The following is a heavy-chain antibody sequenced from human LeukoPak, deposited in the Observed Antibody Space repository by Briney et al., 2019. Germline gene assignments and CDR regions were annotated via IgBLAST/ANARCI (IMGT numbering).Heavy chain of an antibody. V-gene: IGHV4-34*01. D-gene: IGHD3-22*01. CDR2: INHSGNT. CDR1: GGSFSDYY. CDR3: ATTAPYYYDSSGPGWDY. Sequence: PSETLSLTCAVYGGSFSDYYWSWLRQPPGKGLEWIGEINHSGNTNYNPSLKSRVTISVDTSKNQFSLKLSSVTAADTAVYYCATTAPYYYDSSGPGWDYWGQGNLVTVSS. J-gene: IGHJ4*02.